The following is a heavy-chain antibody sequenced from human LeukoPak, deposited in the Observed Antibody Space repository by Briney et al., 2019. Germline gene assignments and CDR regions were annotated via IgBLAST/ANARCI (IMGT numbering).Heavy chain of an antibody. CDR3: ARAPVLRWCGEFVYYFDY. V-gene: IGHV4-30-4*08. J-gene: IGHJ4*02. CDR1: GGSISSGDYY. D-gene: IGHD3-10*01. Sequence: PSETLSLTCTVSGGSISSGDYYWSWIRQPPGKGLEWIGYIYYSGSTYYNPSLKSRVTISVDTSKNQFSLKLSSVTAADTAVYYCARAPVLRWCGEFVYYFDYWGQGTLVTVSS. CDR2: IYYSGST.